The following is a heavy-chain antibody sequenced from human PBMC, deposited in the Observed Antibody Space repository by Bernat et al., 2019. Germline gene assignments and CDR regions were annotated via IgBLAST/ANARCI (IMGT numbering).Heavy chain of an antibody. V-gene: IGHV3-30*18. CDR2: ISYDGSNK. J-gene: IGHJ4*02. Sequence: QVQLVESGGGVVQPGRSLRLSCAASGFTFSSYGMHWVRQAPGKGLEWVAVISYDGSNKYYADSVKGRFTISRDNSKNTLYLQMNSLRAEDTAVYYCAKDQGDFCSGYYFAEANPMQPFDYWGQGTLVTVSS. CDR3: AKDQGDFCSGYYFAEANPMQPFDY. D-gene: IGHD3-3*01. CDR1: GFTFSSYG.